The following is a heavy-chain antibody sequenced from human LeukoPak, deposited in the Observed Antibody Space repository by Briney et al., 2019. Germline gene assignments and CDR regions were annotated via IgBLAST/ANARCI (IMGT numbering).Heavy chain of an antibody. J-gene: IGHJ4*02. CDR1: GGSFSGYY. Sequence: SETLSLTCAVYGGSFSGYYWSWIRQPPGKGLEWIGEINHSGSTNYNPSLKSRVTISVDTSKNQFSLKLSSVTAADTAVYYCARSFRYYYDSSGYYNYWGQGTLVTVSS. D-gene: IGHD3-22*01. CDR3: ARSFRYYYDSSGYYNY. CDR2: INHSGST. V-gene: IGHV4-34*01.